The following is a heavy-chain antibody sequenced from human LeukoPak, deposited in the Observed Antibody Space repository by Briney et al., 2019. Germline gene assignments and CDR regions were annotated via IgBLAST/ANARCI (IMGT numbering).Heavy chain of an antibody. J-gene: IGHJ5*02. CDR3: ARDRGSSGSNWFDP. D-gene: IGHD3-10*01. Sequence: GASVKVSCKASGGTFSSYAISWVRQAPGQGLEWMGGIIPIFGTANYAQKSQGRVTITADKSTSTAYMELSSLRSEDTAVYYCARDRGSSGSNWFDPWGQGTLVTVSS. CDR1: GGTFSSYA. CDR2: IIPIFGTA. V-gene: IGHV1-69*06.